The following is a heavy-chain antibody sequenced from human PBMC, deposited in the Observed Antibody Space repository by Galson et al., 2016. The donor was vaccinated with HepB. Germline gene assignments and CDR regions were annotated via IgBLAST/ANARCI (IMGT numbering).Heavy chain of an antibody. D-gene: IGHD6-19*01. Sequence: SETLSLTCSVSGGSINSSSFYWGWIRQSPGRGLEWIGTLYFGANTYYNPSLKSRVTISVDTSSNQFSLKLTSVTAEDTAIYYCASKGKEWLVHGYFDYWGQGTLATVSS. CDR3: ASKGKEWLVHGYFDY. CDR2: LYFGANT. CDR1: GGSINSSSFY. J-gene: IGHJ4*02. V-gene: IGHV4-39*01.